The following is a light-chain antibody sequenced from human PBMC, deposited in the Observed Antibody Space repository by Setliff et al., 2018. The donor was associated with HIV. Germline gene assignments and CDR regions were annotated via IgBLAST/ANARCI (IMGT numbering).Light chain of an antibody. V-gene: IGLV2-14*03. CDR3: CSYAGGDTWI. Sequence: QSVLTQPASVSGSPGQSITISCTGTSSDAGGYNYVSWYQQHPGKAPKLMIYDVRNRPSGVSNRFSGSKSGNTASLTISGLQAEDEADYYCCSYAGGDTWIFGGGTK. J-gene: IGLJ2*01. CDR2: DVR. CDR1: SSDAGGYNY.